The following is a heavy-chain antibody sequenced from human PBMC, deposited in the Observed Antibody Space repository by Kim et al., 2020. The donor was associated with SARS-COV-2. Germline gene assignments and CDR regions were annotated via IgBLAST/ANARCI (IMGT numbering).Heavy chain of an antibody. D-gene: IGHD5-12*01. CDR2: ISAYNGNT. Sequence: ASVKVSCKASGYTFTSYGISWVRQAPGQGLEWMGWISAYNGNTNYAQKLQGRVTMTTDTSTSTAYMELRSLRSDDTAVYYCARDMMSGDIVATILTYSSGLSWFDPWGQGTLVTVSS. J-gene: IGHJ5*02. CDR3: ARDMMSGDIVATILTYSSGLSWFDP. V-gene: IGHV1-18*01. CDR1: GYTFTSYG.